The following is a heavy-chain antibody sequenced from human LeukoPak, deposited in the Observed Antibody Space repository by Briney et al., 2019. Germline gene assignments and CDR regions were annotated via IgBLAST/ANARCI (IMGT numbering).Heavy chain of an antibody. CDR1: GFTFSSYA. CDR2: ISGSGGST. Sequence: GSLRLSCAASGFTFSSYAMSWVRQAPGKGLEWVSAISGSGGSTYYADSVKGRFTISRDNSKNTLYLQMNSLRAEDTAVYYCAKDHRIAVAGTGAYWGQGTLVTVSS. V-gene: IGHV3-23*01. J-gene: IGHJ4*02. CDR3: AKDHRIAVAGTGAY. D-gene: IGHD6-19*01.